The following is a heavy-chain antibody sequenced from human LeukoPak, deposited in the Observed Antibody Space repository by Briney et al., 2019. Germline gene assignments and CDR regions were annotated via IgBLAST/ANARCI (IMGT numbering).Heavy chain of an antibody. D-gene: IGHD1-26*01. CDR2: ISSSGDRT. CDR3: AKGGLPATTYYYYMDV. Sequence: PGGSLRLSCAASGFPFKNYAMTWVRQAPGKGLEWVSGISSSGDRTDYADSVKGRGTMSRDSSNSTLYLKMNSLTAEDTAVYYCAKGGLPATTYYYYMDVWGKGATVTVSS. V-gene: IGHV3-23*01. J-gene: IGHJ6*03. CDR1: GFPFKNYA.